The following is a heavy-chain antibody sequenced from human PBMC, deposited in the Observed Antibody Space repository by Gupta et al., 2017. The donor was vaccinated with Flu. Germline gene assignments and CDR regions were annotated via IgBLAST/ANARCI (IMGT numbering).Heavy chain of an antibody. J-gene: IGHJ6*02. V-gene: IGHV1-69*06. Sequence: QVQLVQSGTEVKKPGSSVKISCKTSGVTFSSNAINWVRQAPGHGLEWMGGIIPKFETPNYAQKFQDRVTITADIPTSTAYMELSSLRSEDTAVYYCARDYDGTGTYYYYYFGMDVWGQGTTVTVSS. CDR3: ARDYDGTGTYYYYYFGMDV. D-gene: IGHD3-22*01. CDR2: IIPKFETP. CDR1: GVTFSSNA.